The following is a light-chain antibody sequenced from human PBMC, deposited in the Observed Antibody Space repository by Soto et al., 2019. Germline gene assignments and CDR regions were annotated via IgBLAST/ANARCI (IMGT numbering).Light chain of an antibody. CDR3: QVWDSSSDPSYV. J-gene: IGLJ1*01. CDR2: YDS. Sequence: SSELTQPPSVSVAPGKTARITCGGNNIGSKSVHWYQQKPGQAPVLVIYYDSDRPSGIPERFSGSNSGNTATLTISRVEAGDEADYYCQVWDSSSDPSYVFGTGTKVTVL. CDR1: NIGSKS. V-gene: IGLV3-21*04.